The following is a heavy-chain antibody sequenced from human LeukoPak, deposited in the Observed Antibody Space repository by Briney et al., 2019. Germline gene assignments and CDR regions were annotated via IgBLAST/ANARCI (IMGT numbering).Heavy chain of an antibody. CDR3: ARLSDTPAYYYSSGYYHIRY. D-gene: IGHD3-22*01. J-gene: IGHJ4*02. CDR2: MNPDTGNT. CDR1: GYTFTAYD. V-gene: IGHV1-8*01. Sequence: ASVKVSCKASGYTFTAYDINWVRQGAGQGLEWIGWMNPDTGNTGCAQKFQGRVTMTRDTSKSTAYMELNSLRSEDTAVYYCARLSDTPAYYYSSGYYHIRYWGQGALLTVSS.